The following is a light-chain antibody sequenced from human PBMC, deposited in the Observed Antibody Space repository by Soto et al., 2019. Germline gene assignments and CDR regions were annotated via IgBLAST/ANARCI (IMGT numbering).Light chain of an antibody. V-gene: IGLV2-14*01. Sequence: QSVLTQPASVSGSPGQSITIPCTGTSNDVGGYDYVSWYQQHPGQAPKFMIYEVSDRPSGVSPRFSGSKSGNTASLTISGLQTEDEADYYCISYTSVSTYVFGTGTKLTVL. CDR2: EVS. J-gene: IGLJ1*01. CDR1: SNDVGGYDY. CDR3: ISYTSVSTYV.